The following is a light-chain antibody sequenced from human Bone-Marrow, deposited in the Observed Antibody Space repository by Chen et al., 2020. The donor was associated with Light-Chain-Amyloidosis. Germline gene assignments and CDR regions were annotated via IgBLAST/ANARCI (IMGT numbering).Light chain of an antibody. CDR1: QSLLHSNGQKY. V-gene: IGKV2-28*01. J-gene: IGKJ2*01. CDR2: LGS. CDR3: MQALQTPRT. Sequence: DIVMTQSPLSLPVNPGEPASISCRSSQSLLHSNGQKYLDWYVQKPGQSPQLLIYLGSTRASGVPDRFSGSGSGTDFTLEISRVEAEDVGFYYCMQALQTPRTFGQGTKLEI.